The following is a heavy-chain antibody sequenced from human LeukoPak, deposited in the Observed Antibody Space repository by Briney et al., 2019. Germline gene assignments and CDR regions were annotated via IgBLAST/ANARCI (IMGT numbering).Heavy chain of an antibody. CDR1: GASVSSGCYC. D-gene: IGHD1-26*01. CDR3: ARDLGWGFDP. V-gene: IGHV4-61*01. CDR2: IYYSGST. Sequence: SETLSLTCTVSGASVSSGCYCWGWLLQPPGKGLEGIGHIYYSGSTNYNPTAKRPLTISVATSQTPLSLKLCSVTAPATAVYYCARDLGWGFDPWGQGNLVTVSS. J-gene: IGHJ5*02.